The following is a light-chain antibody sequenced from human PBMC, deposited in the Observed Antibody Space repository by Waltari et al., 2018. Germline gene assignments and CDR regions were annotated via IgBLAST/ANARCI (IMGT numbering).Light chain of an antibody. J-gene: IGLJ2*01. V-gene: IGLV2-14*01. Sequence: QSALTQPASVSGSPGQSITLSCTGASSAVGSYDSLSWYQQHAGEAPKLMIYDVNKRPSGISSRFSGSKSGNTASLTISGLQSEDEAEYYCSSFSKDTMLIFGGGTKLTVL. CDR3: SSFSKDTMLI. CDR1: SSAVGSYDS. CDR2: DVN.